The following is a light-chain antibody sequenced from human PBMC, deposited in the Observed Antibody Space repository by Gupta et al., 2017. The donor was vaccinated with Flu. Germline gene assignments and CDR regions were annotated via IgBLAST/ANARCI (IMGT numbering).Light chain of an antibody. CDR1: QSVSSN. J-gene: IGKJ4*01. V-gene: IGKV3-15*01. Sequence: EIVMTQSPATLSVSPGERATLSCRASQSVSSNLAWYQQKPGQAPRLLIYGASTRATGIPARFSGSGSGTEFTLTISSLQSEDVAVYCCQQYNNRPRFGEGTKVEIK. CDR2: GAS. CDR3: QQYNNRPR.